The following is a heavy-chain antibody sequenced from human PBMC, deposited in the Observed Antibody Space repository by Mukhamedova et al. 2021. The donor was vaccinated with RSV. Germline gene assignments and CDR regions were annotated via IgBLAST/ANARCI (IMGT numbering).Heavy chain of an antibody. V-gene: IGHV4-34*01. Sequence: NTNYNPSLKSRVTISIDTSKNQFSLKLTSVTAADTAVYYCARGKYDDTGRYYYMDVWDKGTTVTVSS. CDR3: ARGKYDDTGRYYYMDV. D-gene: IGHD3-16*01. CDR2: NT. J-gene: IGHJ6*03.